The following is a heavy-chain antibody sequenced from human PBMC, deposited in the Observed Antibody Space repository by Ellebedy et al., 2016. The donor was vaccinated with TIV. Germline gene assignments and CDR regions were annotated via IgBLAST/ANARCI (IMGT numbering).Heavy chain of an antibody. J-gene: IGHJ4*02. CDR1: GFTFDDYT. Sequence: GGSLRLXXAASGFTFDDYTMHWVRQAPGKGLEWVANIKEDGSETYYVDSVRGRFTISRDNAKYSLYLQMNSLRAEDTAVYYCARDRYGDYYFDHWGQGILVTVSS. CDR2: IKEDGSET. CDR3: ARDRYGDYYFDH. D-gene: IGHD4-17*01. V-gene: IGHV3-7*03.